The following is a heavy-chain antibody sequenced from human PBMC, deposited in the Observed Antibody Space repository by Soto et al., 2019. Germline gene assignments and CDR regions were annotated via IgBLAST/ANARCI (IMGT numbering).Heavy chain of an antibody. D-gene: IGHD4-17*01. J-gene: IGHJ6*03. CDR2: ISSSGSTI. V-gene: IGHV3-11*01. Sequence: GGSLRLSCAASGFTFSDYYMSWIRQAPGKGLEWVSYISSSGSTIYYADSVKGRFTISRDNAKNSLYLQMNSLRAEDTAVYYCARDRVHGDRLHYYYYYMDVWGKGTTVTVSS. CDR3: ARDRVHGDRLHYYYYYMDV. CDR1: GFTFSDYY.